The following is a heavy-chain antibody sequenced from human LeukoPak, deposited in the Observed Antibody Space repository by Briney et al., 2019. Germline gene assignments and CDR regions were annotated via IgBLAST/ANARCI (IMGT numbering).Heavy chain of an antibody. J-gene: IGHJ1*01. CDR3: AKDISGGSGYSQSLQY. V-gene: IGHV3-33*06. CDR2: IWYDGSNK. Sequence: PGGSLRLSCAASAASGFTFSSYAMHWVRQAPGKGLEWVAVIWYDGSNKSYGDSVKGRFTISRDNSKNTVYLQMNSLRAEDTAVYYCAKDISGGSGYSQSLQYWGQGTLVTVPS. D-gene: IGHD3-22*01. CDR1: GFTFSSYA.